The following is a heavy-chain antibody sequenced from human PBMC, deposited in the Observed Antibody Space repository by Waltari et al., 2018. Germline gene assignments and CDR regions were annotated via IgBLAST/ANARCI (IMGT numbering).Heavy chain of an antibody. CDR1: GYTFTSYD. CDR3: ASAYSSSWYSYYYYYMDV. V-gene: IGHV1-8*01. D-gene: IGHD6-13*01. CDR2: MNPNSGNT. Sequence: QVQLVQSGAEVKKPGASVKVSCKASGYTFTSYDINWVRPATGQGLEWMGWMNPNSGNTGYAQKFQGRVTMTRNTSISTAYMELSSLRSEDTAVYYCASAYSSSWYSYYYYYMDVWGKGTTVTVSS. J-gene: IGHJ6*03.